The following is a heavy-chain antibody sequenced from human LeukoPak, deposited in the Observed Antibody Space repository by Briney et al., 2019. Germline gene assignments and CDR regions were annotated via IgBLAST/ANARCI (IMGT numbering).Heavy chain of an antibody. CDR3: AKHGYFDWLFWDY. D-gene: IGHD3-9*01. CDR1: GFTYSSYA. V-gene: IGHV3-23*01. Sequence: GGSLRLSCAASGFTYSSYAMSWVRQAPGKGLEWVSAISGSGGSTYYADSVKGRFTISRDNSKNTLYLQMNSLRAEDTAVYYCAKHGYFDWLFWDYWGQGTLVTVSS. J-gene: IGHJ4*02. CDR2: ISGSGGST.